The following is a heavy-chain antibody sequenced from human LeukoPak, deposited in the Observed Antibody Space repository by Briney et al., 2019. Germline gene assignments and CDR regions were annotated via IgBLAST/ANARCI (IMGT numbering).Heavy chain of an antibody. CDR2: ISAYNGNT. Sequence: ASVKVSCKASGYTFTSYGISWVRQAPGQGLERMGWISAYNGNTNYAQKLQGRVTTTTDTSTSTAYMELRSLRSDDTAVYYCARSSIPGIAAAGMDYWGQGTLVTVSS. CDR1: GYTFTSYG. J-gene: IGHJ4*02. D-gene: IGHD6-13*01. CDR3: ARSSIPGIAAAGMDY. V-gene: IGHV1-18*01.